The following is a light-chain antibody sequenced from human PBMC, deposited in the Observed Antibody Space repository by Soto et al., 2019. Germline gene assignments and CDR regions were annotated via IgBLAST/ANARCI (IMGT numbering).Light chain of an antibody. J-gene: IGLJ2*01. CDR3: SSYAGSYTLV. CDR2: DVS. CDR1: SSDVGGYNY. Sequence: QSALTQPRSVSGSPGQSVTISCTGTSSDVGGYNYVSWYQQRPGRAPKLIIFDVSTRPSGVPDRFSGSKSGNTASLTISWLRAEDEADYHCSSYAGSYTLVFGGGTKVTVL. V-gene: IGLV2-11*01.